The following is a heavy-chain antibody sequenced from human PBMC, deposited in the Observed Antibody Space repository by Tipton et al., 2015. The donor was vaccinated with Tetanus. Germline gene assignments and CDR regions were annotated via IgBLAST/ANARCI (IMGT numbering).Heavy chain of an antibody. J-gene: IGHJ4*02. V-gene: IGHV1-18*01. Sequence: QLVQSGPEAKKPGASVNVSRKASGYTFSNYGISWVRQAPGQGLEWMGWISVYNGNTNYGQNVQGRVTMTTDTPASTAYMELRSLRSDDTAVYYCARVPTNPLAVDRPTDYWGQGTLVTVSS. CDR1: GYTFSNYG. D-gene: IGHD6-19*01. CDR2: ISVYNGNT. CDR3: ARVPTNPLAVDRPTDY.